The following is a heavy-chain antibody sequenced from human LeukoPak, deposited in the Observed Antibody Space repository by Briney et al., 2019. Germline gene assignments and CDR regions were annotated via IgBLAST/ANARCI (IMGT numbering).Heavy chain of an antibody. CDR3: ARAVEMATNIDH. V-gene: IGHV1-46*01. D-gene: IGHD5-24*01. J-gene: IGHJ4*02. Sequence: GASVKVSCKAFGYTFTSNYMHWVRQAPGQGPEWMGVISPSGGSTTYAQKFQGRVTLTRDMSTSTDYLELSSLRSEDTAVYYCARAVEMATNIDHWGQGTLVTVSS. CDR2: ISPSGGST. CDR1: GYTFTSNY.